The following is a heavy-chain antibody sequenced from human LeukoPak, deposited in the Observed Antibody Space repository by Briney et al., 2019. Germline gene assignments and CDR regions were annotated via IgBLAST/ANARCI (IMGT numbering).Heavy chain of an antibody. CDR3: AKSYSSSSGPFEYYYYGMDV. D-gene: IGHD6-6*01. V-gene: IGHV3-23*01. J-gene: IGHJ6*02. Sequence: GGSLRLSCAASGFTFSSYAMSWVRQAPGKGLEWVSAISGSGGSTYYADSVKGRFTISRDNSKNTLYLQMNSLRAEDTAVYYCAKSYSSSSGPFEYYYYGMDVWGQGTTVTVSS. CDR2: ISGSGGST. CDR1: GFTFSSYA.